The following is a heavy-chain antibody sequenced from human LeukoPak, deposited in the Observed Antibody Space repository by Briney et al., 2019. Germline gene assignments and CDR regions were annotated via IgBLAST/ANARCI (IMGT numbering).Heavy chain of an antibody. J-gene: IGHJ3*02. D-gene: IGHD5/OR15-5a*01. CDR1: GFTFSSYD. Sequence: GGSLRLSCAASGFTFSSYDMHWVRQAPGRGLEWVSAIGIAGDTYYPDSVKGRFTISRENAKNSMYLQMNSLKDGDTAVYYCIRGGIQVSGIDAFDIWGQGTMVTVSS. CDR2: IGIAGDT. CDR3: IRGGIQVSGIDAFDI. V-gene: IGHV3-13*01.